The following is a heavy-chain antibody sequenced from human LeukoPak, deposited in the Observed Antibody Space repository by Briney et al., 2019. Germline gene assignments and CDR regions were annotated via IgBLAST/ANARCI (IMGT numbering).Heavy chain of an antibody. Sequence: PSDTLSLTCTVSGGSISSYYWSWIRQAPGKGLEWIGYVYYTGSTNYNPSLKSRVTISVDTSKNQFSLELSSVTAADTAVYYCARERCGDTTCYFDYWGQGTLVTVSS. V-gene: IGHV4-59*12. CDR1: GGSISSYY. CDR3: ARERCGDTTCYFDY. D-gene: IGHD2-21*01. J-gene: IGHJ4*02. CDR2: VYYTGST.